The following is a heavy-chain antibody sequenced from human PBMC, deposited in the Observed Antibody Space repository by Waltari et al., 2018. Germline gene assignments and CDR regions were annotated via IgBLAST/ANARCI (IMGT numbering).Heavy chain of an antibody. CDR2: IKTKIEGGTT. D-gene: IGHD2-8*01. CDR3: TTGGIGWS. V-gene: IGHV3-15*01. Sequence: DVQVVESGGRLVEPGGSLRLSCAASGLTFSKSWMTWVRQAPGKGLEWVGRIKTKIEGGTTDYAAPVKGRFTISRDDSKNMVYLQMNSLKSDDTAVYHCTTGGIGWSWGQGTLVTVSS. J-gene: IGHJ4*02. CDR1: GLTFSKSW.